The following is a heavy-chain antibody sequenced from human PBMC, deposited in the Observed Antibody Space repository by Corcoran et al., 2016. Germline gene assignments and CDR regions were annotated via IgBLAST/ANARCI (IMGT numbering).Heavy chain of an antibody. CDR3: ARGRFRLDYYDSSGYSFDY. V-gene: IGHV3-33*01. Sequence: QVQLVESGGGVVQPGRSLRLSCAASGFTFSSYGMHWVRQAPGKGLEWVAVIWYDGSNKYYADSVKGRFTISRDNSKNTLYLQMNSLRAEDTAVDYCARGRFRLDYYDSSGYSFDYWGQGTLVTVSS. CDR1: GFTFSSYG. J-gene: IGHJ4*02. D-gene: IGHD3-22*01. CDR2: IWYDGSNK.